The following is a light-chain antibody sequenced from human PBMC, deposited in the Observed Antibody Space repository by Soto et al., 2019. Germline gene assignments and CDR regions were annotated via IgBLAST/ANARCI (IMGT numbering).Light chain of an antibody. Sequence: QTVVTQPPSVSGAPGQRITISCTGNSSNIGAGYDVHWYQQVPGTAPKVLIYGNINRPSGVPDRFSGSKSGTSASLAITGLQAEDEADYYCQSYDSSLSGLFGGGTKVTVL. J-gene: IGLJ3*02. CDR1: SSNIGAGYD. CDR3: QSYDSSLSGL. V-gene: IGLV1-40*01. CDR2: GNI.